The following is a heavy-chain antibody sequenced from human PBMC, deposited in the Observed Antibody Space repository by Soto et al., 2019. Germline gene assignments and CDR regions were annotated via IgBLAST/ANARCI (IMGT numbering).Heavy chain of an antibody. J-gene: IGHJ4*02. D-gene: IGHD2-15*01. CDR1: VYTFTCYY. V-gene: IGHV1-2*02. CDR3: ARVLDIVVVVAAMGYFDY. CDR2: INPNSGGT. Sequence: XSVKVSFQASVYTFTCYYMHWVRQAPGQGLEWMGWINPNSGGTNYAQKFQGRVTMTRDTSISTAYMELSRLRSDDTAVYYCARVLDIVVVVAAMGYFDYWGQGTLVTVSS.